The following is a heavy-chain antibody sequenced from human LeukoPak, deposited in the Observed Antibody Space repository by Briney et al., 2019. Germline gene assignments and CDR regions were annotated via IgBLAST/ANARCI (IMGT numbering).Heavy chain of an antibody. CDR2: ISSSGSTI. D-gene: IGHD1-20*01. V-gene: IGHV3-48*03. J-gene: IGHJ4*02. Sequence: PGGSLRLSCAVSGFSFSTYEMNWVRQAPGKGLEWLSYISSSGSTIYYADSVKGRFTISRDNAKNSLYLQMNSLTAEDTAVYYCARESFPNWKDDYWGQGTPVTVSS. CDR3: ARESFPNWKDDY. CDR1: GFSFSTYE.